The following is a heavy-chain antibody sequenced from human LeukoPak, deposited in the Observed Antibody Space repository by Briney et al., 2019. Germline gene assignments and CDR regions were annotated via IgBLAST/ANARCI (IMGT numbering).Heavy chain of an antibody. J-gene: IGHJ4*02. D-gene: IGHD3-3*01. CDR2: IWYDGSNK. CDR3: AKDRGQMEWLLIDY. V-gene: IGHV3-33*06. CDR1: GFTFSSYG. Sequence: RAGGSLRLSCAASGFTFSSYGMHWVRQAPGKGLEWVAVIWYDGSNKYYADSVKVRFTISRDNSKNTLYLQMNSLRAEDTAVYYCAKDRGQMEWLLIDYWGQGTLVTVSS.